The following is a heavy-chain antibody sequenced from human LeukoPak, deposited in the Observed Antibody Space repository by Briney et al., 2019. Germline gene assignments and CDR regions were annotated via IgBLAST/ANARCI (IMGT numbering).Heavy chain of an antibody. J-gene: IGHJ4*02. CDR2: ITGGAADST. Sequence: PGGSLRLSCAGSGFTFNNYPISWVRQTPGKGLEWVSAITGGAADSTYYADSVKGRFTISRDNSKNTLYLQMNSLRAEDTAVYYCTRGLRSFDYWGQGTLVTVSS. CDR3: TRGLRSFDY. D-gene: IGHD3-3*01. CDR1: GFTFNNYP. V-gene: IGHV3-23*01.